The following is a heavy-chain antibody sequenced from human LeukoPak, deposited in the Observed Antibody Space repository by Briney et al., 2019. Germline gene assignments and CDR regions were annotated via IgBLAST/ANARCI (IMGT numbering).Heavy chain of an antibody. CDR1: GGSFSGYY. D-gene: IGHD2-15*01. CDR2: INHSGST. V-gene: IGHV4-34*01. J-gene: IGHJ1*01. CDR3: ARVGLSHCSGGSCRRKYFQH. Sequence: PSETLSLTCAVYGGSFSGYYWSWIRQPPGKGLEWIGEINHSGSTNYNPSLKSRVTISVDTSKNRFSLKLSSVTAADTAVYYCARVGLSHCSGGSCRRKYFQHWGQGTLVTVSS.